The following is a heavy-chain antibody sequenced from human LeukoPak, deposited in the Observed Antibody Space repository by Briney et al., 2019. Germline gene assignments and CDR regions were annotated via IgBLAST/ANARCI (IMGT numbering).Heavy chain of an antibody. CDR1: GFTFSSYS. V-gene: IGHV3-21*01. CDR3: ASARFLEWLLPHY. CDR2: ISSSSSYI. J-gene: IGHJ4*02. D-gene: IGHD3-3*01. Sequence: PGGSLRLSCAASGFTFSSYSMNWVRQAPGKGLEWVSSISSSSSYIYYADSVKGRFTISRDNAKNSLYLQMNSLRAEDTAVYYCASARFLEWLLPHYWGQGTLVTVSS.